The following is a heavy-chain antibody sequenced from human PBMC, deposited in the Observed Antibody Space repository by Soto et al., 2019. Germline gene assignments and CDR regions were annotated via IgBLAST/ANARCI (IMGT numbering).Heavy chain of an antibody. D-gene: IGHD2-15*01. CDR2: IWYDGSKK. Sequence: QVLLVESGGGVVQPGRSLRLSCAASGFIFSTYGMHWVRQAPGTGLEWVAVIWYDGSKKVCADSVKDRFIISRDSTKNTLDLQMGSLRVEDTAVYYCARDLEGSGGLRFDYWGQGTLVTVSS. J-gene: IGHJ4*02. CDR1: GFIFSTYG. CDR3: ARDLEGSGGLRFDY. V-gene: IGHV3-33*01.